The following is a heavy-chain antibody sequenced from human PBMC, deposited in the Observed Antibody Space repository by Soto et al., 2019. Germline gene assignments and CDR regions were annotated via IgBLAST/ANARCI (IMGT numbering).Heavy chain of an antibody. V-gene: IGHV4-4*02. D-gene: IGHD3-10*01. J-gene: IGHJ5*02. CDR2: IYHSGST. CDR3: ARHGERTIRSLNWFDP. Sequence: SETLSLTCAVSGGSISSSNWWSWVRQPPGKGLEWIGEIYHSGSTNYNPPLKSRVTISVDKSKNQFSLKLSSVTAADTAVYYCARHGERTIRSLNWFDPWGQGTLVTVSS. CDR1: GGSISSSNW.